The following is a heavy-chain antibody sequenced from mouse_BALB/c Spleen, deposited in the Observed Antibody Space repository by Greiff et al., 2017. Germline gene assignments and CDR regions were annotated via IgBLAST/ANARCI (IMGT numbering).Heavy chain of an antibody. CDR3: ARDDYDGGYAMDY. CDR1: GYTFTSYT. D-gene: IGHD2-4*01. CDR2: INPSSGYT. V-gene: IGHV1-4*01. J-gene: IGHJ4*01. Sequence: VKLQESGAELARPGASVKMSCKASGYTFTSYTMHWVKQRPGQGLEWIGYINPSSGYTNYNQKFKDKATLTADKSSSTAYMQLSSLTSEDSAVYYCARDDYDGGYAMDYWGQGTSVTVSA.